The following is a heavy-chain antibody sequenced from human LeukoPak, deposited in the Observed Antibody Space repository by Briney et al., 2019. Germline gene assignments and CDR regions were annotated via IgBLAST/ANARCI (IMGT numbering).Heavy chain of an antibody. J-gene: IGHJ4*02. Sequence: GSLRLSCAASGFTVSSNYMSWVRQAPGKGLEWIGEINHSGSTNYNPSLKSRVTISVDTSKNQFSLKLSSVTAADTAVYYCASHQYYYDSSGYHFDYWGQGTLVTVSS. D-gene: IGHD3-22*01. CDR3: ASHQYYYDSSGYHFDY. V-gene: IGHV4-34*01. CDR1: GFTVSSNY. CDR2: INHSGST.